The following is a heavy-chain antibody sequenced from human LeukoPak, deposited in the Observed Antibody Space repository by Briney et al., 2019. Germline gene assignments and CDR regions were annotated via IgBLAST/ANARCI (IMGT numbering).Heavy chain of an antibody. V-gene: IGHV3-53*01. CDR1: GFTVSSNY. D-gene: IGHD4-17*01. Sequence: PGGSLRLSCAASGFTVSSNYMSWVRQAPGKGLQWVSIIYSGGSTYYADSVKGRLTISRDNSKNTLYLQMNSLGAEDTAVYYCARDLGASYYYSMDVWGQGTTVTVSS. J-gene: IGHJ6*02. CDR3: ARDLGASYYYSMDV. CDR2: IYSGGST.